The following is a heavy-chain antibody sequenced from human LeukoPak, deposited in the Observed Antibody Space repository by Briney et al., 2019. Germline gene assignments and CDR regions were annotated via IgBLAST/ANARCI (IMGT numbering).Heavy chain of an antibody. Sequence: SETLSLTCTVPGGSISSYYWSWIRQPPGKGLEWIGYIYYSGSTNYNPSLKSRVTISVDTSKNQFSLKLSSVTAADTAVYYCARSLSGNDYYYYYYYMDVWGKGTTVTISS. J-gene: IGHJ6*03. V-gene: IGHV4-59*01. CDR1: GGSISSYY. D-gene: IGHD5-12*01. CDR2: IYYSGST. CDR3: ARSLSGNDYYYYYYYMDV.